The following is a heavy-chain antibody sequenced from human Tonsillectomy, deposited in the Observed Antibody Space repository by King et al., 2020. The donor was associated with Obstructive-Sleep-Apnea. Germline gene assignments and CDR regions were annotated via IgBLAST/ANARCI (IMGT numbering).Heavy chain of an antibody. CDR3: ARDRGNYDSGSSHIDW. D-gene: IGHD3-10*01. J-gene: IGHJ4*02. Sequence: VQPVESGGGVVQPGRSLRLSCAASGFTFSSFGFYWVRQAPGKGLEWVALIWYDGSKRYYADSVEGRFSISRDDSKRTLYLQMNSLRVEDTAVYYCARDRGNYDSGSSHIDWWGQGTLVTVSS. V-gene: IGHV3-33*01. CDR1: GFTFSSFG. CDR2: IWYDGSKR.